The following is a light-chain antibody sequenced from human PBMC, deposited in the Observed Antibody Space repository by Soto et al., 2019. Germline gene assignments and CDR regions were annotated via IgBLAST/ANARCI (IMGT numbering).Light chain of an antibody. Sequence: EIVLTQSPGTLSLSPGERATLSCRASQSFSSNYLAWYQQKPGQAPRLLIYGASSRATGTSDRFSGSESGIDFSLTISRLEPEDSAVYYCQQYASSPYTFGQGTKVEIK. CDR3: QQYASSPYT. V-gene: IGKV3-20*01. CDR1: QSFSSNY. J-gene: IGKJ2*01. CDR2: GAS.